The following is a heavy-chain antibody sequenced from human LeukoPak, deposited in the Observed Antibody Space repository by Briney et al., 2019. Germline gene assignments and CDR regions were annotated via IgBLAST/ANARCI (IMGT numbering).Heavy chain of an antibody. Sequence: GGSLGLSCAASGFTFSTYAMSWVRQAPGKGLEWVTTISGGGDKQYADHVKGRFTVSRDDSKNTLYLQMNSLRAEDTAVYYCARVGSYGPYYYYGMDVWGQGTTVTVSS. D-gene: IGHD5-18*01. CDR3: ARVGSYGPYYYYGMDV. CDR1: GFTFSTYA. CDR2: ISGGGDK. V-gene: IGHV3-23*01. J-gene: IGHJ6*02.